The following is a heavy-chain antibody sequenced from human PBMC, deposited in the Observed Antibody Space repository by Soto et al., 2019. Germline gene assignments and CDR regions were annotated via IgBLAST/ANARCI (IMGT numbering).Heavy chain of an antibody. V-gene: IGHV4-30-4*01. Sequence: SETLSLTCTVSGGSISSGDYYWSWIRQPPGKGLEWIGYIYYSGSTYYNPSLKSRVTISVDTSKNQFSLKLSSVTAADTAVYYCAREKLELVFLDYWGQGTLVTVSS. D-gene: IGHD6-13*01. CDR2: IYYSGST. CDR3: AREKLELVFLDY. J-gene: IGHJ4*02. CDR1: GGSISSGDYY.